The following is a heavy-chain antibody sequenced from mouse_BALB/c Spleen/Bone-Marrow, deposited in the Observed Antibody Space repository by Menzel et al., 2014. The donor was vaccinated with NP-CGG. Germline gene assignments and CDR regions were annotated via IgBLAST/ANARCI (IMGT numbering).Heavy chain of an antibody. CDR2: IDPETGGT. V-gene: IGHV1-15*01. CDR3: TRYGSSAY. D-gene: IGHD1-1*01. CDR1: GYTFTDYE. Sequence: VQRVESGAELVMPGASVTLSCKTSGYTFTDYEMHWVKQTPVHGLEWIGVIDPETGGTAYNKKFKGKATLTADKSSSTAYMELRSLTSEDSAVYYCTRYGSSAYWGQGTLVTVSA. J-gene: IGHJ3*01.